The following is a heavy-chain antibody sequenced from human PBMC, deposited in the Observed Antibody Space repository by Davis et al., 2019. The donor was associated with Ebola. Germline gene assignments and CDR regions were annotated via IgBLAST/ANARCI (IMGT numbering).Heavy chain of an antibody. Sequence: SVKVSCKASGGTFSSYAISWVRQAPGQGLEWMGGIIPILGIANYAQKFQGRVTMTRDTSTSTVYMELSSLRSEDTAVYYCARVRALHYFDYWGQGTLVTVSS. J-gene: IGHJ4*02. CDR2: IIPILGIA. V-gene: IGHV1-69*10. CDR1: GGTFSSYA. CDR3: ARVRALHYFDY.